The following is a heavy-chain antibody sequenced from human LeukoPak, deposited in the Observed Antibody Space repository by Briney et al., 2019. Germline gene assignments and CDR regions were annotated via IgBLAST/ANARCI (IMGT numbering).Heavy chain of an antibody. V-gene: IGHV4-59*12. D-gene: IGHD1-26*01. CDR1: GGSISSYY. Sequence: SETLSLTCTVSGGSISSYYWSWVRQPPGKGLEWIGEIYHSGSTNYNPSLKSRATISVGKSKGQFSLKLSSVTAADTAIYYCARKPTTSDAFDMWGQGTMVTVSS. J-gene: IGHJ3*02. CDR2: IYHSGST. CDR3: ARKPTTSDAFDM.